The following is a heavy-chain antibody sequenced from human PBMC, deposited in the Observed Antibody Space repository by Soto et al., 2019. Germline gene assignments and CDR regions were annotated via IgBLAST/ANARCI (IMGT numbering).Heavy chain of an antibody. Sequence: GGSLRLSCAASGFTFSSYSMNWVRQAPGKGLEWVSYISSSSSTIYYADSVKGRFTISRDNAKNSLYLQMNSLRAEDTAVYYCASSEGYCSSTSCYALTSDPYTDYWGQGTLVTVSS. CDR2: ISSSSSTI. D-gene: IGHD2-2*01. J-gene: IGHJ4*02. V-gene: IGHV3-48*01. CDR1: GFTFSSYS. CDR3: ASSEGYCSSTSCYALTSDPYTDY.